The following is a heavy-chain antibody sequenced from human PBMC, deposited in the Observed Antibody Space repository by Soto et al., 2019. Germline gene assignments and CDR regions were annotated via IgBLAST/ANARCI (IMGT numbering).Heavy chain of an antibody. Sequence: SETLSLTCAVYGGSFSGYYWSWIRQPPGKGLEWIGEINHSGSTNYNPSLKSRVTISVDTSKNQFSLKLSSVTAADTAVYYCARVGDYGDCSESREGGYWGQGTLVTVSS. D-gene: IGHD4-17*01. V-gene: IGHV4-34*01. CDR1: GGSFSGYY. CDR2: INHSGST. J-gene: IGHJ4*02. CDR3: ARVGDYGDCSESREGGY.